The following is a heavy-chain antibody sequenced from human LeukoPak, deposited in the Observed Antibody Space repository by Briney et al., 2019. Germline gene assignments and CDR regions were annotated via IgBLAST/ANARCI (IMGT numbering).Heavy chain of an antibody. D-gene: IGHD1-1*01. CDR2: INSNSGVT. J-gene: IGHJ4*02. CDR1: GYTFTGYY. V-gene: IGHV1-2*02. CDR3: ARDGTLSGSWNDF. Sequence: ASVKVSCKASGYTFTGYYMRWVRQAPGQGLEWMGWINSNSGVTKYAQKFQDRVTMTRDTSISTAYMELSRLTSDDTAIYYCARDGTLSGSWNDFWGQGSLVTVSS.